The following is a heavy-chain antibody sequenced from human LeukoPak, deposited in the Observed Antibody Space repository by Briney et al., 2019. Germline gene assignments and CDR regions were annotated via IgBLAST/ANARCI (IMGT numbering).Heavy chain of an antibody. V-gene: IGHV4-38-2*02. J-gene: IGHJ4*02. D-gene: IGHD3-10*01. CDR3: ARGGRLLWFDVGY. Sequence: SETLSLTCTVSGYSISSGYYWGWIRQPPGKGPEWIGSIYHSGSTYYNPSLKSRVTISVDTSKNQFSLKLSSVTAADTAVYYCARGGRLLWFDVGYWGQGTLVTVSS. CDR1: GYSISSGYY. CDR2: IYHSGST.